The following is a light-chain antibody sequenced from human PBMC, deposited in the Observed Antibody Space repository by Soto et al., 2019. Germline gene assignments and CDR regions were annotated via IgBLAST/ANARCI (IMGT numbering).Light chain of an antibody. Sequence: DIQLTQSPSFLSASVGDRVTITCRASQGIGSNLAWYQQKPGKVPTLLIYAASTLQSGVPSRFSGSGSGTEFTLTITSLQPEDFAIYYCQQLNNNPLTFGGGTKVEIK. CDR3: QQLNNNPLT. CDR2: AAS. CDR1: QGIGSN. V-gene: IGKV1-9*01. J-gene: IGKJ4*02.